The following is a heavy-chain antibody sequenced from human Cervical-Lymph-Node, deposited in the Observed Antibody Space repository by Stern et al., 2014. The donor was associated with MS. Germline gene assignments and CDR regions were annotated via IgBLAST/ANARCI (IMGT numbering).Heavy chain of an antibody. CDR3: ARDRRGYSYGPFDY. J-gene: IGHJ4*02. V-gene: IGHV3-30*01. D-gene: IGHD5-18*01. CDR1: GFTFSSYA. Sequence: MQLVESGGGVVQPGRSLRLSCAASGFTFSSYAMHWVRQAPGKGLEWVAVISYDGSNKYYADSVKGRFTISRDNSKNTLYLQMNSLRAEDTAVYYCARDRRGYSYGPFDYWGQGTLVTVSS. CDR2: ISYDGSNK.